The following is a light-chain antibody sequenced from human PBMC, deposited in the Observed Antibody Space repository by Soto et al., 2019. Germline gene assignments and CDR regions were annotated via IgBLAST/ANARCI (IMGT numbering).Light chain of an antibody. V-gene: IGLV2-14*01. CDR2: DVS. CDR1: SSDVGGYNY. CDR3: SSYTSGGYV. J-gene: IGLJ1*01. Sequence: QSALTQPASVSGSPGQSITISCTGTSSDVGGYNYVSWYRQHPGNAPKLMIYDVSNRPSGVSNRFSGSKSGNTASLTISGLQAEDEADYYCSSYTSGGYVFGTGTKLTVL.